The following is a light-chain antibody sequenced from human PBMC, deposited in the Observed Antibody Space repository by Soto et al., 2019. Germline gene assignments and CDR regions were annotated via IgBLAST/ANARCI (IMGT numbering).Light chain of an antibody. V-gene: IGKV1-13*02. Sequence: IQMTQSPSSLSASVGDRVTITCRPSQGFSSALAWYQHKPGKAPKLLIYDVSTLQSGVPSRFSGSGSGTKFTLTIASLQPDDFATYYCQQYETFSGTFGPGTKVDIK. CDR3: QQYETFSGT. CDR1: QGFSSA. CDR2: DVS. J-gene: IGKJ1*01.